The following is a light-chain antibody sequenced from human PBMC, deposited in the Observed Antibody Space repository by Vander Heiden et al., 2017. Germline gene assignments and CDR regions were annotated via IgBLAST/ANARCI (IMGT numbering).Light chain of an antibody. CDR3: SSYGGSNNLV. CDR1: SSDVGGFNF. J-gene: IGLJ2*01. CDR2: EVS. V-gene: IGLV2-8*01. Sequence: QSALTQPPSASGSPGQSVTISCTGTSSDVGGFNFVSWYQQYPGKAPKLMISEVSKRPSGVPDRFSGSKSGNTASLTVSGLQAEDEDDYYCSSYGGSNNLVFGGGTKLTVL.